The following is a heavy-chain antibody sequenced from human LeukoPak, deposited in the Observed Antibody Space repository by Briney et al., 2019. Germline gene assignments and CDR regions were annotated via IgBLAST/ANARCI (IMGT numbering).Heavy chain of an antibody. J-gene: IGHJ4*02. D-gene: IGHD3-9*01. V-gene: IGHV1-18*01. CDR3: ARARKYYDILIGYKDQSYFDY. CDR1: GYSFIDDG. CDR2: IRGYNGQT. Sequence: ASVRVSCKTSGYSFIDDGISWVRQVPGQGLEWMGLIRGYNGQTNYAQTFQGRVTMTIEASMSTAYLELRSLRSDDTAVYFCARARKYYDILIGYKDQSYFDYWGQGTLVTVSS.